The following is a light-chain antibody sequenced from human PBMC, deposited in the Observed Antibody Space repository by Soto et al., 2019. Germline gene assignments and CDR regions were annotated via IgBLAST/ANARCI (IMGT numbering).Light chain of an antibody. CDR3: QQRSSWPS. CDR2: GAT. Sequence: EIVLTLSPGTMSLYPGRRATGCCRASQSVSTNYLAWYQQKPGQSPRLLIYGATSRATGIPDRFSGSGSGTDFTLTISSLEPEDFAVYHCQQRSSWPSFGQGTRLEIK. CDR1: QSVSTNY. V-gene: IGKV3D-20*02. J-gene: IGKJ5*01.